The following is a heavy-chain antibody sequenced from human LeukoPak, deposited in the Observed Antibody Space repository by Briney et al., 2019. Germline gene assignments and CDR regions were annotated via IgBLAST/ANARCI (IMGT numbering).Heavy chain of an antibody. Sequence: HSGGSLRLSCAASGFTFSSYAMSWVRQAPGKGLEWVSAISGSGGSTYYADSVKGRFTISRDNAKNTLYLQMNSLRAEDTAVYYCAREGLYSSSWQYNWFDPWGQGTLVTVSS. D-gene: IGHD6-13*01. CDR3: AREGLYSSSWQYNWFDP. J-gene: IGHJ5*02. CDR1: GFTFSSYA. V-gene: IGHV3-23*01. CDR2: ISGSGGST.